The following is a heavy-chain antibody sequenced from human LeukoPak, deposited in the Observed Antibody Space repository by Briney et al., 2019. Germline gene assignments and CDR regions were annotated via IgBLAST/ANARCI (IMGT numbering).Heavy chain of an antibody. Sequence: ASVKVSCKASSYTFTSYGISWVRQAPGQGLEWMGWISAYSGNTNYAQKLQGRVTMTTDTSTSTAYMELRSLRSDDTAVYYCARGSYDSSGYYFDAFDIWGQGTMVTVSS. CDR2: ISAYSGNT. CDR1: SYTFTSYG. D-gene: IGHD3-22*01. CDR3: ARGSYDSSGYYFDAFDI. J-gene: IGHJ3*02. V-gene: IGHV1-18*01.